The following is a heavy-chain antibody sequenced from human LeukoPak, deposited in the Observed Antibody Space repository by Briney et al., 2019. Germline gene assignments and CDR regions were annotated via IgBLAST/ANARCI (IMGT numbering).Heavy chain of an antibody. CDR3: ARRMGATPVGNAFDI. V-gene: IGHV3-30*03. Sequence: ETSLRLSCVASGFTFSTYGMHWVRQAPGKGLEWVAVISADGGGQFYADSVKGRFTISRDNSKNTLYLQVNGLRTEDTAVYYCARRMGATPVGNAFDIWGQGTMVTVSS. J-gene: IGHJ3*02. D-gene: IGHD1-26*01. CDR2: ISADGGGQ. CDR1: GFTFSTYG.